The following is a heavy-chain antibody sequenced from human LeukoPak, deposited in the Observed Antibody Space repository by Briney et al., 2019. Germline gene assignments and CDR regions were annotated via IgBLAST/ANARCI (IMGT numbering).Heavy chain of an antibody. CDR1: GVSISGYH. D-gene: IGHD6-19*01. CDR2: IYSSGST. J-gene: IGHJ5*02. V-gene: IGHV4-4*07. Sequence: SETLSLTCTVSGVSISGYHWSWIRQAAGKGLEWIGRIYSSGSTNYNPSLKSRVIMSVDTSKNQLSLKLSSVTAADTAVYYCARAQAGTFSRFDPWGQGTLVTVSS. CDR3: ARAQAGTFSRFDP.